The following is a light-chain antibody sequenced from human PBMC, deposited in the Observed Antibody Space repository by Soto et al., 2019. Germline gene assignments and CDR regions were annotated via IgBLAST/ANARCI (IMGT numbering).Light chain of an antibody. J-gene: IGKJ2*01. CDR1: QSVSSAF. Sequence: IVLTQSPGTLSLSPGERATLSCRASQSVSSAFFAWYQKKPGQPLRLLIYATASRATGIPDRFSGSGSATDSTLTISRLEPEDFAVYYCQQYGDSPLTFGRGTKVEIK. CDR2: ATA. CDR3: QQYGDSPLT. V-gene: IGKV3-20*01.